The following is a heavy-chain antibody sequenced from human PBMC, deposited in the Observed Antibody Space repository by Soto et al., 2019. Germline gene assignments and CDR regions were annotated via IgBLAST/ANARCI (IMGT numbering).Heavy chain of an antibody. J-gene: IGHJ5*02. D-gene: IGHD1-26*01. CDR3: ARDLKEPILSGINWFDP. V-gene: IGHV6-1*01. Sequence: PSQTLSLTCAISGDSVSSNSAAWNWIRQSPSRGLEWLGRTYYRSKWYNDYAVSVKSRITINPDTSKNQFSLQLNSVTPEDTAVYYCARDLKEPILSGINWFDPWGQGTLVTVSS. CDR1: GDSVSSNSAA. CDR2: TYYRSKWYN.